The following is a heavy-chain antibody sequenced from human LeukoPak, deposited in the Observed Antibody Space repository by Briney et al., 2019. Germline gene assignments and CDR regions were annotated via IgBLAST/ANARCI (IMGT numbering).Heavy chain of an antibody. J-gene: IGHJ6*03. D-gene: IGHD2-2*01. V-gene: IGHV1-2*02. CDR1: GYTFTGYY. CDR2: INPNSGGT. CDR3: ARTHQHYYYYYMDV. Sequence: ASVKVSCKASGYTFTGYYMHWVRQAPGQGLEWMRWINPNSGGTNYAQKFQGRVTMTRDTSISTAYMELSRLRSDDTAVYYCARTHQHYYYYYMDVWSKGTTVTVSS.